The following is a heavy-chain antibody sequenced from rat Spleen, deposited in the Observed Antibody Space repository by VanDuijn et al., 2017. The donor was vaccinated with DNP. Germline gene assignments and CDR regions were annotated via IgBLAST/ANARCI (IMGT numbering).Heavy chain of an antibody. J-gene: IGHJ3*01. CDR1: EFTFNNFW. V-gene: IGHV5-31*01. D-gene: IGHD1-1*01. CDR2: ITSSGDNT. CDR3: AIYFYSGDNWFGY. Sequence: EVQLVESGGDLVRPGGSLKLSCVASEFTFNNFWMTWFRQVPGKELDWVASITSSGDNTLYPDSVKGRFTISRDLAKNTLYLQMNSLRSEDTATYFCAIYFYSGDNWFGYWGQGTLVTVSS.